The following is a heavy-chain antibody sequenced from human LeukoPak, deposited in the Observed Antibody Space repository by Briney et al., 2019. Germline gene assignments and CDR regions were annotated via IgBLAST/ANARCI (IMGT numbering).Heavy chain of an antibody. J-gene: IGHJ4*02. D-gene: IGHD3-16*02. V-gene: IGHV1-18*01. CDR3: ARVLRLGEVSLGF. Sequence: GASVKVSCKASGYKFSSYGITWVRQARGQGLEWMGWTTAYNGNTRIAEKFQARVTLITHTAADTAFMELGSLRFDDTAVYYCARVLRLGEVSLGFWGQGTLVTVSS. CDR2: TTAYNGNT. CDR1: GYKFSSYG.